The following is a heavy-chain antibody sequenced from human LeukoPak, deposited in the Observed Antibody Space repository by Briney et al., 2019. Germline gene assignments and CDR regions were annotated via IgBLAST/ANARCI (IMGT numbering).Heavy chain of an antibody. D-gene: IGHD2-2*01. J-gene: IGHJ5*02. CDR2: MNPNSGNT. Sequence: GASVKVSCKASGYTFTSYDINWVRQATGQGLEWMGWMNPNSGNTGYAQKFQGRVTITRNTSTSTAYMELSSLRSEDTAVYYCARGGYCSSTSCYARGPFDPWGQGTLVTVSS. CDR1: GYTFTSYD. CDR3: ARGGYCSSTSCYARGPFDP. V-gene: IGHV1-8*03.